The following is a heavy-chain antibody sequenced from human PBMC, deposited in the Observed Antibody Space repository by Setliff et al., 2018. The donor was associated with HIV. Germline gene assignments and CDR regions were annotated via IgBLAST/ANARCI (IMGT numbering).Heavy chain of an antibody. CDR1: GGPLTDHY. V-gene: IGHV4-34*01. CDR2: VHHTGYL. CDR3: ARSLWLGDIQH. Sequence: SETLSLTCAVHGGPLTDHYWNWIRQSPGKGLEWIAEVHHTGYLNYNPSLKSRVTISVDTSKKQFSLNLISMTAADTAVYFCARSLWLGDIQHWGQGTLVTVSS. J-gene: IGHJ1*01. D-gene: IGHD2-21*01.